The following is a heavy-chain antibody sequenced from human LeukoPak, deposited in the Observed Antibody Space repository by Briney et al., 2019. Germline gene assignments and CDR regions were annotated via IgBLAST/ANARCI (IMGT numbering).Heavy chain of an antibody. D-gene: IGHD2-2*01. CDR3: ARAHLNHIVVVPAAIGY. CDR2: ISSSGGTI. J-gene: IGHJ4*02. CDR1: GFTFSDYY. Sequence: GGSLRLSCAASGFTFSDYYMSWIRQAPGKGLEWVSYISSSGGTIYYADSVKGRFTISRDNAKNSLYLQMNSLRAEDTAVYYCARAHLNHIVVVPAAIGYWGQGTLVTVSS. V-gene: IGHV3-11*01.